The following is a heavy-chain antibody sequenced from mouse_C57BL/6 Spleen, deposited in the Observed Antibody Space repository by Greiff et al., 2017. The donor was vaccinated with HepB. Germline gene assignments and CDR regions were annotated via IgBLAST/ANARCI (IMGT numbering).Heavy chain of an antibody. CDR2: IYPGSGST. Sequence: VQLQQPGAELVKPGASVKMSCKASGYTFTSYWITWVKQRPGQGLEWIGDIYPGSGSTNYNEKFKSKATLTVDTSSSTAFMQLSSLTSEDSAVYYCARLLRSSDYFDYWGQGTTLTVSS. D-gene: IGHD1-1*01. V-gene: IGHV1-55*01. CDR3: ARLLRSSDYFDY. J-gene: IGHJ2*01. CDR1: GYTFTSYW.